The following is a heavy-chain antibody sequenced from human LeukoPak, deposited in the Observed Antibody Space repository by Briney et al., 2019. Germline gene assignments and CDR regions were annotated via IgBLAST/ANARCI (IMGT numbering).Heavy chain of an antibody. CDR2: IYTSGST. CDR3: ARESSGWSGYYYGMDV. CDR1: GGSISSYY. D-gene: IGHD6-19*01. V-gene: IGHV4-4*07. J-gene: IGHJ6*02. Sequence: SETLSLTCTVSGGSISSYYWSWIRQPAGKGLEWIGRIYTSGSTNYNPSLKSRVTMSVDTSKNQFSLKLSSVTAAGTAVYYCARESSGWSGYYYGMDVWGQGTTVTVSS.